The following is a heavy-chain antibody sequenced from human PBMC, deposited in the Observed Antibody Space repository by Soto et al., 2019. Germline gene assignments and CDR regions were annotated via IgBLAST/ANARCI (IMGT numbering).Heavy chain of an antibody. CDR3: ARGRFDYIWGSPAPYLDH. CDR1: GDSISTYY. V-gene: IGHV4-59*01. CDR2: IYNSATI. Sequence: QVQLQESGPGLVKPSATLSITCTVSGDSISTYYWTWIRQPPGKGLEWIGYIYNSATIKYNPSLKGRVTMSGDKSKNQFPLKLSFVTAADTAVYYCARGRFDYIWGSPAPYLDHWGQGALVTVSS. J-gene: IGHJ5*02. D-gene: IGHD3-16*01.